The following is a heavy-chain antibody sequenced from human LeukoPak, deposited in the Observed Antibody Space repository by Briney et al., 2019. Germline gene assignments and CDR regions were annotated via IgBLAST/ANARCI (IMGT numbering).Heavy chain of an antibody. J-gene: IGHJ3*02. CDR1: SGSFSGYY. CDR3: AREGPYYYGSGSHDAFDI. V-gene: IGHV4-34*01. D-gene: IGHD3-10*01. CDR2: INHSGST. Sequence: SETLSLTCAVYSGSFSGYYWSWIRQPPGKGLEWIGEINHSGSTNYNPSLKSRVTISVDTSKNQFSLKLSSVTAADTAVYYCAREGPYYYGSGSHDAFDIWGQGTMVTVSS.